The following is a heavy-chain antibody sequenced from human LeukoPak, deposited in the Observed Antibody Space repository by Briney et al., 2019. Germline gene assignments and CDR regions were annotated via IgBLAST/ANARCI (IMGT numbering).Heavy chain of an antibody. D-gene: IGHD3-10*01. CDR1: GYIFSGYY. CDR2: VNPNTGDT. Sequence: ASVKVSCKASGYIFSGYYVHWVRQAPGRGLEWLGWVNPNTGDTNSAQKFQGRVTMTRDLSTTTAYMELFSLTYDDTAVCFCAKSGGSYYCPDVWGKGTTVTVSS. V-gene: IGHV1-2*02. J-gene: IGHJ6*04. CDR3: AKSGGSYYCPDV.